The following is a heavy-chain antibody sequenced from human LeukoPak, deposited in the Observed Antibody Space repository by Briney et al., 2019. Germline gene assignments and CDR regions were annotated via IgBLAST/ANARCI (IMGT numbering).Heavy chain of an antibody. D-gene: IGHD5-12*01. Sequence: SETLSLTCSVSGASIRSYFWSWIRQSPGKGLEWIGYVYDNDISNFNPSLESRVTILVDSSKNQFSLKLRSVTAAETAVYYCARGLVLATDDAFDIWGAGTMVSVSS. CDR1: GASIRSYF. CDR2: VYDNDIS. CDR3: ARGLVLATDDAFDI. J-gene: IGHJ3*02. V-gene: IGHV4-59*01.